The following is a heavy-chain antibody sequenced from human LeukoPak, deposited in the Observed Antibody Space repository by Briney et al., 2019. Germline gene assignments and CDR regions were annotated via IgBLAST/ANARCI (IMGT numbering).Heavy chain of an antibody. CDR3: ARHKDHYDSSGYYSPSDY. Sequence: NTSATLSLTCTVSGASISSYYWSCVRQPPGKGLEWLGFIYYSGSTKYNPSLKGRATISVDTSKSQFSLKLSSVTAADTAVYYCARHKDHYDSSGYYSPSDYWGQGTLVTVSS. V-gene: IGHV4-59*08. CDR1: GASISSYY. D-gene: IGHD3-22*01. CDR2: IYYSGST. J-gene: IGHJ4*02.